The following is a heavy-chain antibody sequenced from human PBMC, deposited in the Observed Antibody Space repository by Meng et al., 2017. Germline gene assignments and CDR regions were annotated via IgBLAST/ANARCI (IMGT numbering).Heavy chain of an antibody. J-gene: IGHJ4*02. CDR1: GFTVSSNY. CDR2: IYSGGST. D-gene: IGHD5-18*01. CDR3: ARRRGPYSYGSEFDY. Sequence: GESLKISCAASGFTVSSNYMSWVRQAPGKGLEWVSVIYSGGSTYYADSVKGRFTISRHNSKNTLYLQMNSLRAEDTAVYYCARRRGPYSYGSEFDYWGQGTLVTVSS. V-gene: IGHV3-53*04.